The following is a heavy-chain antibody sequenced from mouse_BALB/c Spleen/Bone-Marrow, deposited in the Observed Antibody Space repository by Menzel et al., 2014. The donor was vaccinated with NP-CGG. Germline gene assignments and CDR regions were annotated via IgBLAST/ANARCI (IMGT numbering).Heavy chain of an antibody. D-gene: IGHD1-1*01. V-gene: IGHV4-1*02. CDR2: INPDSSTL. Sequence: VQLQQPGGGLVQPGRSLKLSCAASEFDFSRFWMSWVRQAPGKGLEWIGEINPDSSTLNYTPSLKDKFIISRDNAKNTLYLQMSKVRSEDTALYYCARFSYYGRFAYWGQGTLVTVSA. CDR3: ARFSYYGRFAY. CDR1: EFDFSRFW. J-gene: IGHJ3*01.